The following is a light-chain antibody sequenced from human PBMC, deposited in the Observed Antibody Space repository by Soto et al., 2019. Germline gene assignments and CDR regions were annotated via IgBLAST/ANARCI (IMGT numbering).Light chain of an antibody. V-gene: IGKV3D-7*01. CDR1: QSVISSY. Sequence: EIVMTQSPATLSLSPGEIATLSFSASQSVISSYLSWYQQKPGQAPRLLIYGASTRATGIPARFSGSGSGTDFTLTISSLQPEDFAVYYCQQDYNLPWTFGQGTKVDIK. J-gene: IGKJ1*01. CDR3: QQDYNLPWT. CDR2: GAS.